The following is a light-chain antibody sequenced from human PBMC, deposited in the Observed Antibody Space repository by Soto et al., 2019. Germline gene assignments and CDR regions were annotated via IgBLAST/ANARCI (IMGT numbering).Light chain of an antibody. CDR3: QKFNTAPLT. Sequence: DIQMTQSPSSLSASVGDRVTITCRASQDISVYLAWYQQKPGNVPKLLIYSASTLQSGVPSRFSGSGSGTDFTLTISSLQPEDDATYYCQKFNTAPLTFGQGTRLEIK. CDR2: SAS. V-gene: IGKV1-27*01. CDR1: QDISVY. J-gene: IGKJ5*01.